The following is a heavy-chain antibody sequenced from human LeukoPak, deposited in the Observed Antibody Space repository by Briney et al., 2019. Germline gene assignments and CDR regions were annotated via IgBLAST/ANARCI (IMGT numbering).Heavy chain of an antibody. CDR3: ACSLKADYCGGDCYNTYYFDY. CDR1: GFSLSTSGVG. CDR2: IYWNNDK. V-gene: IGHV2-5*01. D-gene: IGHD2-21*01. Sequence: ESGPTLVKPTQTLTLTCTFSGFSLSTSGVGVGWIRQPPGKALEWLALIYWNNDKRYSPSLKSRLTITKDTSKNQVVLTMTNMDPVDTATYYCACSLKADYCGGDCYNTYYFDYWGQGTLVTVSS. J-gene: IGHJ4*02.